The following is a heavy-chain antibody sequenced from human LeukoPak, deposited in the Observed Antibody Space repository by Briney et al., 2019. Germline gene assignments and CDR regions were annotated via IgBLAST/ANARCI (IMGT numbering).Heavy chain of an antibody. Sequence: GGSLTLSCTASGFTFSSYWMSWVRQAPGKGLEWVANIKKDGSEKKYVDSVKGRFTISRDNAKNSLYLQMNSLRAEDTALYYCAREGRSDWYSGWFDPWGQGTLVTVSS. CDR2: IKKDGSEK. CDR1: GFTFSSYW. CDR3: AREGRSDWYSGWFDP. J-gene: IGHJ5*02. D-gene: IGHD6-19*01. V-gene: IGHV3-7*01.